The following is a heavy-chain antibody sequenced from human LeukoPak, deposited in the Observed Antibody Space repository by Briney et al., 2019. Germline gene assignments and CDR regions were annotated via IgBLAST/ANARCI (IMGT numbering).Heavy chain of an antibody. V-gene: IGHV5-51*01. J-gene: IGHJ3*02. CDR3: ATQYGVPHAFDI. D-gene: IGHD4-17*01. Sequence: GESLKISCKGSGYSFTNYWIGWVRQMPGKGLEWMGIIFPADSDTRYSPSFQGQVTISADKSISTAYLQWSSLKASDTAMYHCATQYGVPHAFDIWGQGTMVTVSS. CDR2: IFPADSDT. CDR1: GYSFTNYW.